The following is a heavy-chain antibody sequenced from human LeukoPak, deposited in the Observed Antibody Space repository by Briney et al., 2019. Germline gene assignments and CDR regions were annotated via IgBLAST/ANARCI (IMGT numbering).Heavy chain of an antibody. CDR1: GYIFSDYY. Sequence: ASVKVSCKASGYIFSDYYTHWVRQAPGRGFEWMGWNSRYSGATKLAQKFQGRVTLTRDTSISTAYVELSNLASDDTGVYYCVSWAGGTSDVASFDYWGQGTLVIVSS. CDR2: NSRYSGAT. CDR3: VSWAGGTSDVASFDY. V-gene: IGHV1-2*02. J-gene: IGHJ4*02. D-gene: IGHD2-21*01.